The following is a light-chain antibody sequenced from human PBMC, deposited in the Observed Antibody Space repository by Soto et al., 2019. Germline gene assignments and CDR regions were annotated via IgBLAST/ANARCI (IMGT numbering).Light chain of an antibody. CDR1: QSVNKNY. J-gene: IGKJ3*01. Sequence: EIVLTQSPGTLSLSPGERATLSCRASQSVNKNYLAWYQQTPGQAPRLLINGASRRATGIPDRCSGSGSGADFTLTISRLEPEDFAVYYCQRYSSSLGAFGPGTRVDIK. CDR2: GAS. V-gene: IGKV3-20*01. CDR3: QRYSSSLGA.